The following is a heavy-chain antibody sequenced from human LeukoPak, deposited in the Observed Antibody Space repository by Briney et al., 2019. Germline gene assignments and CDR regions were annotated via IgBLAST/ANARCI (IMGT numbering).Heavy chain of an antibody. J-gene: IGHJ4*02. CDR3: AKDSSGYYWDY. Sequence: GGSPRLSCAASGFTFDDYAMHWVRQAPGKGLEWVSLISWDGGSTYYADSVKGRFTISRDNSKNSLYLQMNSLRVEDAALYYCAKDSSGYYWDYWGQGTLVTVSS. CDR2: ISWDGGST. V-gene: IGHV3-43D*03. D-gene: IGHD3-22*01. CDR1: GFTFDDYA.